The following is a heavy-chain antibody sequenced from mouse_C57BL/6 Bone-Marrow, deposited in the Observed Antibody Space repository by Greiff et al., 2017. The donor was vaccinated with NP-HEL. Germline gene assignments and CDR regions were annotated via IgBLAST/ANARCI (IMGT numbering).Heavy chain of an antibody. J-gene: IGHJ1*03. D-gene: IGHD1-1*01. V-gene: IGHV5-17*01. CDR2: ISSGSSTI. Sequence: EVKLVESGGGLVKPGGSLKLSCAASGFTFSDYGMHWVRQAPEKGLEWVAYISSGSSTIYYADTGKGRFTISRDNAKNTLFLQMTSLRSEDTAMYYCARYYYGSYWYFDVWGTGTTVTVSS. CDR3: ARYYYGSYWYFDV. CDR1: GFTFSDYG.